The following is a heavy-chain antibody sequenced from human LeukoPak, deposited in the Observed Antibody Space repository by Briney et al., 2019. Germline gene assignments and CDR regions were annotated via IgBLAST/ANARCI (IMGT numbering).Heavy chain of an antibody. J-gene: IGHJ4*02. CDR2: ISGSGGST. D-gene: IGHD4-17*01. CDR3: ARETTVIKKIDY. Sequence: GGSLRLSCAASGFTFSSCGMSWVRQAPGKGLQWVSGISGSGGSTYYADSVKGRFTISRDNSKNSLYLQMNSLRDEDTAIYYCARETTVIKKIDYWGQGTLVTVSS. CDR1: GFTFSSCG. V-gene: IGHV3-23*01.